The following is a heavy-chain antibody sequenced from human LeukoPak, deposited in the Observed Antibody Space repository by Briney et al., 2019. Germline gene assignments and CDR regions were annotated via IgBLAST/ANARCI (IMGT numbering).Heavy chain of an antibody. CDR3: ARDSLDSGYLTGHSDY. J-gene: IGHJ4*02. Sequence: AGGSLRLSCAASGFTFSSYSMNWVRQAPGKGLEWVSSISSSSSYIYYADSVKGRFTISRDNAKNSLYLQMNSLRAEDTAVYYCARDSLDSGYLTGHSDYWGQGTLVTVSS. CDR2: ISSSSSYI. D-gene: IGHD5-12*01. V-gene: IGHV3-21*01. CDR1: GFTFSSYS.